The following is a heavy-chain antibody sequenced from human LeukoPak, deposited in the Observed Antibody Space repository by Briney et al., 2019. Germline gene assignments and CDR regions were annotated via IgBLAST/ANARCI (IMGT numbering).Heavy chain of an antibody. J-gene: IGHJ5*02. CDR2: INHSGST. V-gene: IGHV4-34*01. Sequence: SETLSLTCAVYGGSFSGYYCSWIRQPPGKGLEWIGEINHSGSTNYNPSLKSRVTISVDTSKNQFSLKLSSVTAADTAVYYCARGPTYYYDSSGYPWGRGNLVTVSS. D-gene: IGHD3-22*01. CDR1: GGSFSGYY. CDR3: ARGPTYYYDSSGYP.